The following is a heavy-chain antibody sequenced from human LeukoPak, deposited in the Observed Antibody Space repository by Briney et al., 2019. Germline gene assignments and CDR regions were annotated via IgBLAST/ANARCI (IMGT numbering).Heavy chain of an antibody. CDR3: ARGTSRTSYYMDV. D-gene: IGHD1-7*01. Sequence: PGGSLRLSCAASGFTFSSYWMSWVRQAPGKGLEWVANIKQDGSEKYYVDSVKGRFTISRDNAKKSLYVQMNSLRAEDTAVYYCARGTSRTSYYMDVWGKGTTVTVSS. V-gene: IGHV3-7*01. J-gene: IGHJ6*03. CDR1: GFTFSSYW. CDR2: IKQDGSEK.